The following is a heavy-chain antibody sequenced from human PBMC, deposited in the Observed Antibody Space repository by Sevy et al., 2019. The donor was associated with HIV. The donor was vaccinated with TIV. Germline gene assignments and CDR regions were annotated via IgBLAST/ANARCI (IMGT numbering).Heavy chain of an antibody. D-gene: IGHD1-20*01. CDR1: GFTLNSYA. CDR2: ISGTGGRT. V-gene: IGHV3-23*01. J-gene: IGHJ5*02. Sequence: GGSLRLSCVASGFTLNSYAMSWVRQAPGKGLEWISDISGTGGRTNYADSVVGRFTISRDNSKNTLYLQMNSLRAEDTALYYCGGDGYNWIPFDRWGQGTLVTVSS. CDR3: GGDGYNWIPFDR.